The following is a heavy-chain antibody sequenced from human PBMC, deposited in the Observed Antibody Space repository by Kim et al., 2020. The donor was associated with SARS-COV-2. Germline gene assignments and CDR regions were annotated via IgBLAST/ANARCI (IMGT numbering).Heavy chain of an antibody. CDR2: IYYTGTT. Sequence: SETLSLTCTVSGDSVTNSYYYWSWLRQHPGKGLEWIGEIYYTGTTYYNPSLKSRVTVSLDMSQNKFSLKMTSVTAADTAIYFCARLRPSGHYFDYWGQETPVTVSS. D-gene: IGHD6-6*01. CDR3: ARLRPSGHYFDY. V-gene: IGHV4-31*03. CDR1: GDSVTNSYYY. J-gene: IGHJ4*02.